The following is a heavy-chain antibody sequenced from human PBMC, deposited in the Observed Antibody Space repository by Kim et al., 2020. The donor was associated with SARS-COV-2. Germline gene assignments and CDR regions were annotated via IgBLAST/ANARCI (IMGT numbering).Heavy chain of an antibody. J-gene: IGHJ1*01. V-gene: IGHV4-59*01. Sequence: PALKSRVTISVDTSKNQFSLKLSSVTAADTAVYYCASFVGIAVAGVYFQHWGQGTLVTVSS. D-gene: IGHD6-19*01. CDR3: ASFVGIAVAGVYFQH.